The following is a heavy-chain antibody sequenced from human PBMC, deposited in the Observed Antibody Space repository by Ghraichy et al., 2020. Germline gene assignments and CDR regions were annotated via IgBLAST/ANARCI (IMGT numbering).Heavy chain of an antibody. CDR1: GGSFSGYY. Sequence: SETLSLTCAVSGGSFSGYYWSWIRQPPGKGLEWIGEINHSGSTNYNPSLRSRVTISVDTSKNQFSLKLSSVTAADTAVYYCARGPGGSSTRSIASDSWGQGTLVTVSS. CDR2: INHSGST. J-gene: IGHJ4*02. V-gene: IGHV4-34*01. D-gene: IGHD2-2*01. CDR3: ARGPGGSSTRSIASDS.